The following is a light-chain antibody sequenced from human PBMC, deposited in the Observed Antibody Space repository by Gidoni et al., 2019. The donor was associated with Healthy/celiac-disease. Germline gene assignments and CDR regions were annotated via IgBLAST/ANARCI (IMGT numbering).Light chain of an antibody. CDR2: SND. J-gene: IGLJ1*01. CDR3: AAWDDSLNGYV. Sequence: QSVLPQPPSASGTPGQWVTLSCSGSSSNIGSNTVNWYQQLPGTAPKLIIYSNDQRPSGVPDRFSGSKSGNSASLAISGLQSEDEADYYCAAWDDSLNGYVFGTGTKVTVL. V-gene: IGLV1-44*01. CDR1: SSNIGSNT.